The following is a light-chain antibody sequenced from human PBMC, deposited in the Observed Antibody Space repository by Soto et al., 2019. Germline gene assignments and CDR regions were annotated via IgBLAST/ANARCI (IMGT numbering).Light chain of an antibody. V-gene: IGKV1-5*01. J-gene: IGKJ1*01. CDR1: QSISTW. CDR3: QHYNSYSPT. CDR2: DAS. Sequence: DIQMTQSPSTLSASVGDRLTITCRASQSISTWLAWYQQEPGRAPKLLIYDASTLESGVPSRFSGSGSGTEFTLTISSLQSDDFATYYCQHYNSYSPTFGQGTKVDIK.